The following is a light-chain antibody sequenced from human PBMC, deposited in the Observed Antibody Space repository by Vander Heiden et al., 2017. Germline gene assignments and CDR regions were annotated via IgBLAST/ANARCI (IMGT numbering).Light chain of an antibody. CDR3: QQYYSTPYT. V-gene: IGKV4-1*01. J-gene: IGKJ2*01. CDR1: QSVLYSSNNKNY. Sequence: DSLAVSLGERATINCKSSQSVLYSSNNKNYLAWYQQKPGQPPKLLIYWASTRESGVPDRFSGSGSGTDFTLTISSLQAEDVAVYYCQQYYSTPYTFGPGTKLEIK. CDR2: WAS.